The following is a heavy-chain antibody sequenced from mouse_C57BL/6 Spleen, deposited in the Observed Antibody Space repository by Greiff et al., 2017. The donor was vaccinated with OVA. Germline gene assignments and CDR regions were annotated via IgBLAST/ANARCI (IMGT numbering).Heavy chain of an antibody. CDR1: GFSFNTYA. J-gene: IGHJ4*01. V-gene: IGHV10-1*01. Sequence: EVQVVESGGGLVQPKGSLKLSCAASGFSFNTYAMNWVRQAPGKGLEWVARIRSKSNNYATYYADSVKDRFTISRDDSESMLYLQMNNLKTEDTAMYYCVRHGLYAMDYWGQGTSVTVSS. CDR2: IRSKSNNYAT. CDR3: VRHGLYAMDY.